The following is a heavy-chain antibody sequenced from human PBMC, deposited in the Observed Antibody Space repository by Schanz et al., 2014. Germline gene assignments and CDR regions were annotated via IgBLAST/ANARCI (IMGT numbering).Heavy chain of an antibody. J-gene: IGHJ4*02. V-gene: IGHV3-21*02. D-gene: IGHD2-15*01. Sequence: EVRLVESGGGLVKPGGSLRLSCAASGFTFSSYSMNWVRQAPGKGLEWVSSISSSSSYIYYADSVKGRFTISRDNAKNSLYLQMNTLRAEDTAVYYCARDRGYCSGGSCLAFDYWGQGTLVTVSS. CDR2: ISSSSSYI. CDR3: ARDRGYCSGGSCLAFDY. CDR1: GFTFSSYS.